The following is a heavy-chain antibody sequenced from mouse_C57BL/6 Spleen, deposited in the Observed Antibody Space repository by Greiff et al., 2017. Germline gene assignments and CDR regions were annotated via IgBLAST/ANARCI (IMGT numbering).Heavy chain of an antibody. J-gene: IGHJ1*03. D-gene: IGHD2-10*02. CDR1: GFTFSSYA. CDR2: ISGGGEYI. V-gene: IGHV5-9-1*02. Sequence: EVQLQESGEGLVKPGGSLKLSCAASGFTFSSYAMSWVRQTPEKRLEWVAYISGGGEYIYYADTVKGRFTISRDNARNTLYLQMSSLKSEDTAMYYCTREEKRYGNDVIDWYFDVWGTGTTVTVSS. CDR3: TREEKRYGNDVIDWYFDV.